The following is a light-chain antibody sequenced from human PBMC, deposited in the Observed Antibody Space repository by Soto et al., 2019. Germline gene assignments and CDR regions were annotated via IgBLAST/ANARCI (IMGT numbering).Light chain of an antibody. V-gene: IGKV3-20*01. CDR3: QQYTGPPTT. Sequence: EIILTQSPDTLYLSPGERATLSCRASQTASSNYLAWCQQRPGQAPRLLIYGASTRAAGIPDRFSGSGSGTDFTLTITRLEPEDSAVYFCQQYTGPPTTFGQGTRLEIK. CDR1: QTASSNY. CDR2: GAS. J-gene: IGKJ5*01.